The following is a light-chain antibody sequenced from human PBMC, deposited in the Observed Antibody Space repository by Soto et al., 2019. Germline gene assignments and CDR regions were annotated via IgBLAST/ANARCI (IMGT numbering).Light chain of an antibody. Sequence: EIVLTQSPGTLSLSPGERATLSCRASQSVSSNYLAWYQQKPGQAPRLLIYGASIRATGIPDRFSGSGSGTDFTLTISRLEPEDFAVYYCQQYGSSPMTFGQGTRLEIK. CDR1: QSVSSNY. J-gene: IGKJ5*01. V-gene: IGKV3-20*01. CDR2: GAS. CDR3: QQYGSSPMT.